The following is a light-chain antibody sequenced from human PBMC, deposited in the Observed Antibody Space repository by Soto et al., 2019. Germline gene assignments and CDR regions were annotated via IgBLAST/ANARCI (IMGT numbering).Light chain of an antibody. CDR3: AAWDDSLNGFYV. J-gene: IGLJ1*01. CDR1: SSNIGTNT. CDR2: SNN. V-gene: IGLV1-44*01. Sequence: QSVLTQPPSASGTTVQRVTISCSGSSSNIGTNTVNWYQQFPGTAPKLLIYSNNQRPSGVPDRFSGSKSGTSASLAISGLQSEDEADYYCAAWDDSLNGFYVFGTGTKLTVL.